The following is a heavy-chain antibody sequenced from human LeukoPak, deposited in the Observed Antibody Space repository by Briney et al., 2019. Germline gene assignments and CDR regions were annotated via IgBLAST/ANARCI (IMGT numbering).Heavy chain of an antibody. CDR2: LFYSRGT. CDR3: ARHGGSGSYSPSFFDY. J-gene: IGHJ4*02. V-gene: IGHV4-39*07. Sequence: SETLSLTCTVSGGSINTPNYYWGWLRQTPGKGLVWIGNLFYSRGTYYSPSLTSRVTVSLDTSRNQFSLKLNSVTAADTAVYYCARHGGSGSYSPSFFDYWGQGTLVTVSS. D-gene: IGHD3-10*01. CDR1: GGSINTPNYY.